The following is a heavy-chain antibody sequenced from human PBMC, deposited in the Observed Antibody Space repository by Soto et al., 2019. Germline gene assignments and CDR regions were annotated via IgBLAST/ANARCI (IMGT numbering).Heavy chain of an antibody. V-gene: IGHV1-8*01. CDR1: GYTFTSYD. CDR2: MNPNSGNT. J-gene: IGHJ3*02. CDR3: ARDGDYYDSSGYYYGAFDI. D-gene: IGHD3-22*01. Sequence: ASVKVSCKASGYTFTSYDINWVRQATGQGLEWMGWMNPNSGNTGYAQKFQGRVTMTRNTSISTAYMELSSLRSEDTAVYYCARDGDYYDSSGYYYGAFDIWGQGTMVTVSS.